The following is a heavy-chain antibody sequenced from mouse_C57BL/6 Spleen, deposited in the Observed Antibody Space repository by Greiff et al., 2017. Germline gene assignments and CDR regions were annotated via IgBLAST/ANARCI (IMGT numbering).Heavy chain of an antibody. J-gene: IGHJ3*01. V-gene: IGHV3-1*01. CDR3: ARGGNPPWFAY. Sequence: EVKLVESGPGMVKPSQSLSLTCTVTGYSITSGYDWHWIRHFPGNKLEWMGYISYSGSTNYNPSLKSRISITHDTSKNHFFLKLNSVTTEDTATYYCARGGNPPWFAYWGQGTLVTVSA. CDR1: GYSITSGYD. CDR2: ISYSGST.